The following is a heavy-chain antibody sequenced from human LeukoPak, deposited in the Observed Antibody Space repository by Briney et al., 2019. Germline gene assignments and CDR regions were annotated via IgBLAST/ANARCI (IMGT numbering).Heavy chain of an antibody. V-gene: IGHV4-59*08. D-gene: IGHD6-19*01. CDR1: GGSISSYY. CDR3: ARRSSARSPPTW. CDR2: IYYSGST. Sequence: SETLSLTCTVSGGSISSYYWSWIRQPPGKGLEWIGYIYYSGSTNYSPSLKSRVTISVDTSKNLFSLKLSSVTAADTAVYYCARRSSARSPPTWWGQGTLVTVSS. J-gene: IGHJ4*02.